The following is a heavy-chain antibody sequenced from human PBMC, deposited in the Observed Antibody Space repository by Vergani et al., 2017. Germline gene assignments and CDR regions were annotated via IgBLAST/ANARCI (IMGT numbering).Heavy chain of an antibody. D-gene: IGHD2-8*01. Sequence: QVQLQQWGGGLFKPSENLSLTCVVNGGSLTSYHWTWIRQSLGEGLAWVGYIDHTGRPDYNPSLQSRLTMSVDKSRNQFSLTINSVTATDTAIYFCARVNTETNGHLYYYYYMDVWGQGTAVTVS. V-gene: IGHV4-34*01. CDR1: GGSLTSYH. J-gene: IGHJ6*03. CDR3: ARVNTETNGHLYYYYYMDV. CDR2: IDHTGRP.